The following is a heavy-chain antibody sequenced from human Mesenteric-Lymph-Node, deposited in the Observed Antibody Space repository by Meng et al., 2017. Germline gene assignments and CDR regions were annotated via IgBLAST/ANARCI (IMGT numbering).Heavy chain of an antibody. V-gene: IGHV4-39*07. CDR3: ARDLRVGKIDY. CDR2: VHYSGST. D-gene: IGHD7-27*01. Sequence: ESLKIPCSVPGGSISSETYYWAWIRQPPGKGLEWIGSVHYSGSTYYNPSFKSRVTISIDTSKNQFSLKRTSVTAADTAMYYCARDLRVGKIDYWGQGTLVTVSS. CDR1: GGSISSETYY. J-gene: IGHJ4*02.